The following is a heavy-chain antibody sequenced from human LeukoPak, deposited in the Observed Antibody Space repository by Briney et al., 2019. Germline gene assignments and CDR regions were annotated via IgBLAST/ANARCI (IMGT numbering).Heavy chain of an antibody. D-gene: IGHD2-15*01. J-gene: IGHJ4*02. CDR1: GGSISSYY. CDR3: ARDRRRGYCSGGSCYSDY. V-gene: IGHV4-59*12. CDR2: IYYSGST. Sequence: PSETLSLTCTVSGGSISSYYWSWVRQPPGKGLEWIGYIYYSGSTNCNPSLKSRVTISVDTSKNQFSLKLSSVTAADTAVYYCARDRRRGYCSGGSCYSDYWGQGTLVTVSS.